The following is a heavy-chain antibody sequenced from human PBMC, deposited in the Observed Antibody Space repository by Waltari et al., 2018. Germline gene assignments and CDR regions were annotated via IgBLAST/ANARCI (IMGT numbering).Heavy chain of an antibody. CDR2: FDPEDGET. D-gene: IGHD2-2*01. J-gene: IGHJ5*02. Sequence: QVQLVQSGAEVKKPGASVKVSCKVSGYTLTALSMHWVRQAPGKGLEWMGGFDPEDGETIYAQKFQGRVTMTEDTSTDTAYMELSSLRSEDTAVYYCATRSIVVVPAALNWFDPWGQGTLVTVSS. CDR3: ATRSIVVVPAALNWFDP. V-gene: IGHV1-24*01. CDR1: GYTLTALS.